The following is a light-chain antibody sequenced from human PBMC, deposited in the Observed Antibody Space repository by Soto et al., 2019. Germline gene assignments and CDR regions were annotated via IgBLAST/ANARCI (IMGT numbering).Light chain of an antibody. V-gene: IGKV1-5*01. CDR3: QQYGTFSGT. Sequence: DLQMTQSPSSLSASVGDRVTITCRGRQSGSGGLAWYQQKPGEAPKLLIYDASALPRGVPSRFSGSGSGTNFTLTIASLEPDDFATYYCQQYGTFSGTFGPGTKVDIK. CDR2: DAS. CDR1: QSGSGG. J-gene: IGKJ1*01.